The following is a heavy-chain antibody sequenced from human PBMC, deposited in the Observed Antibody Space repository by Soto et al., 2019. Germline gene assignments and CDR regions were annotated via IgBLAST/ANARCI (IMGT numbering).Heavy chain of an antibody. CDR2: IYYSGST. Sequence: SETLSLTCTVSGGSISSGGYYWSWIRQHPGKGLEWIGYIYYSGSTYYNPSLKSRVTISVDTSKNQFSLKLSSVTAADTAVYYCARDKMLTGYYNPERMANWFDPWGQGTLVTVSS. J-gene: IGHJ5*02. CDR1: GGSISSGGYY. CDR3: ARDKMLTGYYNPERMANWFDP. V-gene: IGHV4-31*03. D-gene: IGHD3-9*01.